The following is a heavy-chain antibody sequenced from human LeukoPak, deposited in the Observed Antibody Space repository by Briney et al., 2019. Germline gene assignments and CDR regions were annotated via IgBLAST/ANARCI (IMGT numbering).Heavy chain of an antibody. CDR3: ARGMDCSSTSCYSGYGMDV. J-gene: IGHJ6*02. CDR1: GYTFTGYY. Sequence: AAVKVSCKASGYTFTGYYMHRARQAPGQGLEWMGWINPNNDGTNYAQKFQGRVTMTRDTSISTAYMELSRLRSDDTAVYYCARGMDCSSTSCYSGYGMDVWGQGTTVTVSS. CDR2: INPNNDGT. V-gene: IGHV1-2*02. D-gene: IGHD2-2*01.